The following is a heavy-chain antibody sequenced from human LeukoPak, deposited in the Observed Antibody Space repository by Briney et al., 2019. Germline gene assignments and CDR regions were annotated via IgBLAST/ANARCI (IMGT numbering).Heavy chain of an antibody. V-gene: IGHV7-4-1*02. D-gene: IGHD3-10*01. CDR1: GYTFTTYA. J-gene: IGHJ4*02. CDR2: INTNTGNP. Sequence: ASVKVSCKASGYTFTTYAMNWVRQAPGQGLEWMGWINTNTGNPTYAQGFTGRFVFSLDTSVSTAYLQISSLKAEDTAVYYCAKGGAYGSGSYWEPPGYYFDYWGQGTLVTVSS. CDR3: AKGGAYGSGSYWEPPGYYFDY.